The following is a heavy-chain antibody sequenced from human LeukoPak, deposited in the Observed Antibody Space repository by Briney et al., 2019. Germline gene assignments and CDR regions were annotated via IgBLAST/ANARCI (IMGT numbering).Heavy chain of an antibody. J-gene: IGHJ4*02. CDR3: ARVKEAAADG. Sequence: GSLRLSCAASGFTFSSDWMSWVRQAPGKGLEWVANIKQDGSEKYYVDSVKGRFTISRDNAKNSLYLQMNSLRAEDTAVYYCARVKEAAADGWGQGTLVTVSS. D-gene: IGHD6-13*01. CDR2: IKQDGSEK. CDR1: GFTFSSDW. V-gene: IGHV3-7*01.